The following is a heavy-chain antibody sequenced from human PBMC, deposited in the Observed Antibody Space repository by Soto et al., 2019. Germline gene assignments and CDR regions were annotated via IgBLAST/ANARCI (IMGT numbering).Heavy chain of an antibody. CDR2: IIPIFGTA. J-gene: IGHJ6*02. CDR1: GGTFSSYA. D-gene: IGHD2-2*01. V-gene: IGHV1-69*13. CDR3: ARYCSSTSCYLYYYGMDV. Sequence: ASVKVSFKASGGTFSSYAISWLRQAPGQGLEWMGGIIPIFGTANYAQKFQGRVTITADESTSTAYMELSSLRSEDTAVYYCARYCSSTSCYLYYYGMDVWGQGTTVTVSS.